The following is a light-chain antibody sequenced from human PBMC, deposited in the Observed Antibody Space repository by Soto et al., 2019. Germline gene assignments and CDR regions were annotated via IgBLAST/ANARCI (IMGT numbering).Light chain of an antibody. J-gene: IGKJ4*01. CDR1: QSVSSGH. CDR3: QQRSNWPPS. V-gene: IGKV3-11*01. Sequence: DIVLTQSPGTLSLSPGERASLSCRASQSVSSGHLAWYQQKPGQAPRLLIYDASNRATGIPARFSGSGSGTDFTLTISSLEPEDFAVYYCQQRSNWPPSFGGGTKVDIK. CDR2: DAS.